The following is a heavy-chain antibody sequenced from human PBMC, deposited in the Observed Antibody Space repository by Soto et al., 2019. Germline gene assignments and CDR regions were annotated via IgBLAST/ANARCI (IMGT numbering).Heavy chain of an antibody. Sequence: EVQLLESGGGLVQPGGSLRLSCAASGFTFSSYAMSWVRQAPGKGLEWVSAISGSGGSTYYADSVKGRFTISRDNSKNTLYLQMNSLRAEDTAVYYCAKGLGCSSTSCYFPFDYWGQGTLVTVSS. J-gene: IGHJ4*02. V-gene: IGHV3-23*01. CDR1: GFTFSSYA. D-gene: IGHD2-2*01. CDR2: ISGSGGST. CDR3: AKGLGCSSTSCYFPFDY.